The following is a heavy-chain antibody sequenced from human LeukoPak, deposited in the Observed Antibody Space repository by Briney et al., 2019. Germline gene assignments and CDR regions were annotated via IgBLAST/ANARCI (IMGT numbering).Heavy chain of an antibody. CDR3: ARTSLPLYSSSESMLDY. CDR2: IYPGDSDT. V-gene: IGHV5-51*01. D-gene: IGHD6-6*01. CDR1: GYSFTSYW. J-gene: IGHJ4*02. Sequence: GESLKISCKGSGYSFTSYWIGWVRQMPGKGLEWMGIIYPGDSDTRYSPSFQGQVTSSADKSISTAYLQWSSLKASDTAMYYCARTSLPLYSSSESMLDYWGQGTLVTVSS.